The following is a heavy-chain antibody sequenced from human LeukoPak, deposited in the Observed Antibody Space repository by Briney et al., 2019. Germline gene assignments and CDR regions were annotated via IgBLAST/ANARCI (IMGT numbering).Heavy chain of an antibody. CDR3: AREGGFVVVPAAMGNWFDP. V-gene: IGHV4-4*07. CDR2: IYTSGST. J-gene: IGHJ5*02. D-gene: IGHD2-2*01. Sequence: SETLSLTCTVSGGSISSYYWSWIRQPAGKGLEWIGRIYTSGSTNYNPPLKSRVTMSVDTSKNQFSLKLSSVTAADTAVYYCAREGGFVVVPAAMGNWFDPWGQGTLVTVSS. CDR1: GGSISSYY.